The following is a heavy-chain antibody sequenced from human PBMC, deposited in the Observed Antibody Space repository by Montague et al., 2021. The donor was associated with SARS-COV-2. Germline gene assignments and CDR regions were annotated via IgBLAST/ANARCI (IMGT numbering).Heavy chain of an antibody. V-gene: IGHV4-59*01. CDR3: ASQVPDFWSGIDY. J-gene: IGHJ4*02. CDR1: GGSISSYY. Sequence: SETLSLTCTVSGGSISSYYWSWIRQPPGKGLEWIGYIYYSGSTNYYPSLKSRVTISLDTSKNKFSLKLSSVTAADTAVYYCASQVPDFWSGIDYWGQGTLVTVSS. D-gene: IGHD3-3*01. CDR2: IYYSGST.